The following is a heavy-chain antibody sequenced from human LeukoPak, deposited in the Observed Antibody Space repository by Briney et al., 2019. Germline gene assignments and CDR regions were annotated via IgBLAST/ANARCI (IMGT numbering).Heavy chain of an antibody. V-gene: IGHV4-34*01. Sequence: SETLSLTCTVSGGSINSYYWSWIRQPPGKGLEWIGEINHGGSTNYNPSLKSRVTISLDTSKNQFSLKLSSVTAADTAVYYCARDTAAAIFDYWGQGTLVTVSS. CDR2: INHGGST. D-gene: IGHD6-13*01. CDR3: ARDTAAAIFDY. J-gene: IGHJ4*02. CDR1: GGSINSYY.